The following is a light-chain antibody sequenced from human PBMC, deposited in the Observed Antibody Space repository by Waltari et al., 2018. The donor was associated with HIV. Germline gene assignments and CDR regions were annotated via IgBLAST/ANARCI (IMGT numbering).Light chain of an antibody. CDR2: DVT. J-gene: IGLJ2*01. CDR1: SSDIGAYDF. Sequence: QSALTQPHSVSGSPGQSVTISCTGTSSDIGAYDFVSWYQQHPGKAPKLMIYDVTKRPSEVPDRFSGSKSGNAASLTISGLQAEDEADYYCAAWDDSLLFGGGTKLTVL. V-gene: IGLV2-11*01. CDR3: AAWDDSLL.